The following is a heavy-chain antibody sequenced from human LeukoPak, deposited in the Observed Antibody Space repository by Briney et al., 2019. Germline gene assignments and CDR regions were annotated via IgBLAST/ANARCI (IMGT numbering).Heavy chain of an antibody. CDR3: ARAQLVSLDY. CDR1: GFTFSSYD. V-gene: IGHV3-13*01. CDR2: IGTAGDT. J-gene: IGHJ4*02. Sequence: GGSLRLSCAASGFTFSSYDMHWVRQATGKGLEWVSAIGTAGDTYYPGSVKGRFTISGENAENSLYLQMNSLRAGDTAVYYCARAQLVSLDYWGQGTLVTVSS. D-gene: IGHD1-1*01.